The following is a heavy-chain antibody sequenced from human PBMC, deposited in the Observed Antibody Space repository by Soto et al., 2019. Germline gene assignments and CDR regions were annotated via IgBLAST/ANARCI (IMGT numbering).Heavy chain of an antibody. CDR1: GYTLTELA. Sequence: ASVKVSCKVSGYTLTELAMHWVRQAPGKRLEWMGGFDPEDGETIYAQKFQGRVTMTKDTSTDTAYIELSSLRSEDTAVYYCATAPVRFLEWLPFDYWGQGTLVTVSS. J-gene: IGHJ4*02. CDR3: ATAPVRFLEWLPFDY. D-gene: IGHD3-3*01. V-gene: IGHV1-24*01. CDR2: FDPEDGET.